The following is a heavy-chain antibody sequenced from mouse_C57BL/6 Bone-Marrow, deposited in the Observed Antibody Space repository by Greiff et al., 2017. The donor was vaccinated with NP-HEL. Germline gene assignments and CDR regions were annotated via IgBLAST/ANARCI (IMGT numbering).Heavy chain of an antibody. V-gene: IGHV1-64*01. J-gene: IGHJ4*01. Sequence: QVQLQQPGAELVKPGASVKLSCTASGYTFTSYWMHWVKQRPGQGLAWLGMIHPNSGSNNYNEKFKSKATLTVDKSSSTDYMQLSSLTSEDSAVYYCARPLLRYAMDYWGQGTSVTVSS. CDR2: IHPNSGSN. CDR3: ARPLLRYAMDY. D-gene: IGHD1-1*01. CDR1: GYTFTSYW.